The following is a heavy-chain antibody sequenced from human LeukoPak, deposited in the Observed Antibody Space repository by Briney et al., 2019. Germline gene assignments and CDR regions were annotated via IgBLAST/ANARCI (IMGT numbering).Heavy chain of an antibody. CDR1: GGSISSSSYY. CDR3: ARRSALLWFGELGNYFDY. Sequence: PSETLSLTCTVSGGSISSSSYYWGWIRQPPGKGLEWIGSIYYSGSTYYNPSLKSRVTISVDTSKNQFSLKLSSVTAADTAVYYCARRSALLWFGELGNYFDYWGQGALVTVSS. J-gene: IGHJ4*02. CDR2: IYYSGST. V-gene: IGHV4-39*07. D-gene: IGHD3-10*01.